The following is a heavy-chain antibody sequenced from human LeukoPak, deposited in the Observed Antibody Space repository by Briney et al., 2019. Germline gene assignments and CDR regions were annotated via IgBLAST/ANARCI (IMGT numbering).Heavy chain of an antibody. D-gene: IGHD7-27*01. V-gene: IGHV1-2*02. CDR3: ARDHNSENWGSLGG. CDR1: GYTFTAYY. J-gene: IGHJ4*02. Sequence: ASVKVSSKASGYTFTAYYIHWVRQAPGQGLEWMGWINPNTGGTNYAQKFQGRVTITRDTSINTAYMDLSRLTSDDTALYYCARDHNSENWGSLGGWGQGTLVTVSS. CDR2: INPNTGGT.